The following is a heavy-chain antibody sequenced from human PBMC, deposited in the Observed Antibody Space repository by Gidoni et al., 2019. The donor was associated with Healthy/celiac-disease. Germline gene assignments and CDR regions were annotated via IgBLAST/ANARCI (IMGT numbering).Heavy chain of an antibody. CDR3: ARGREQLADYGMDV. CDR1: GGSISSGGYY. J-gene: IGHJ6*02. CDR2: IYYSGST. Sequence: QVQLQESGPGLVKPSQTLSLTCTVSGGSISSGGYYWSWIRQHPGKGLEWIGYIYYSGSTYYNPSLKSRVTISVDTSKNQFSLKLSSVTAADTAVYYCARGREQLADYGMDVWGQGTTVTVSS. D-gene: IGHD6-6*01. V-gene: IGHV4-31*03.